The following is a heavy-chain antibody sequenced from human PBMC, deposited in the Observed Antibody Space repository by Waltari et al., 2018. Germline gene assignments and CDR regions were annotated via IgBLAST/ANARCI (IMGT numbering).Heavy chain of an antibody. CDR3: ARVNRVSSGSWSFSDY. J-gene: IGHJ4*02. CDR1: GGYLRSYY. Sequence: QVQLQESGPGQVKPSETLSLTCTVSGGYLRSYYWSWIRQPAGKGLEWIGRIYTTGSTNYNPSLKSRVTMSVDTAKNQFSLKLSSVTAADTAVYFCARVNRVSSGSWSFSDYWGQGTLVTVSS. V-gene: IGHV4-4*07. D-gene: IGHD6-25*01. CDR2: IYTTGST.